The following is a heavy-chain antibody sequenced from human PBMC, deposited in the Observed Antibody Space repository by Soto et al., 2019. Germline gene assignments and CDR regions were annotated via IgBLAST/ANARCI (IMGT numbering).Heavy chain of an antibody. CDR2: IWYDGSNK. Sequence: QVQLVESGGGVVQPGRSLRLTCAASGFTFSDYGMHWVRQAPGKGLEWLAIIWYDGSNKYYADSVKGRFTISKDNSKDMLSLQMDSLRAEDTAVYYCAREYCLGVSCRSQDAFDIWGQGTMVIVSS. CDR3: AREYCLGVSCRSQDAFDI. J-gene: IGHJ3*02. D-gene: IGHD2-15*01. CDR1: GFTFSDYG. V-gene: IGHV3-33*01.